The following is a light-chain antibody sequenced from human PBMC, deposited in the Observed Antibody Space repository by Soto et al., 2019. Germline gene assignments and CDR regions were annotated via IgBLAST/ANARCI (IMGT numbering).Light chain of an antibody. Sequence: DIQLTQSPSFVSASVGDRVTITCRASQDVGRWLDWYQHRPGEAPKLLIYAASNFLSGYTSFSGSGSGTDFTLTINSLQLEHFGNYYCQQGNTFPVTFGQGTRLEMK. CDR1: QDVGRW. J-gene: IGKJ5*01. V-gene: IGKV1D-12*01. CDR2: AAS. CDR3: QQGNTFPVT.